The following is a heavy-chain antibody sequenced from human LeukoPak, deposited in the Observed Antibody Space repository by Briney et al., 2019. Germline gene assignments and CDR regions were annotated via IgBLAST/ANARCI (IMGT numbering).Heavy chain of an antibody. D-gene: IGHD5-12*01. V-gene: IGHV4-38-2*02. CDR3: ARDPAPYSGYAFDI. CDR2: IYHSGST. J-gene: IGHJ3*02. Sequence: SETLSLTCTVSGYSISSGYYWGWIRQPPGKGLEWIGSIYHSGSTYYNPSLKSRVTMSVDTSKNQFSLKLSSVTAADTAVYYCARDPAPYSGYAFDIWGQGTMVTVSS. CDR1: GYSISSGYY.